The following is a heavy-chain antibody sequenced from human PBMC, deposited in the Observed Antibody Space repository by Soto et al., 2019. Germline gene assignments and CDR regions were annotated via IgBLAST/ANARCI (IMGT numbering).Heavy chain of an antibody. J-gene: IGHJ4*02. CDR3: ARGDGDYYDGNGYLGRH. CDR1: GFTFSSYW. Sequence: EVQLVESGGGLVQPGGSLRLSCAASGFTFSSYWMHWVRQAPGKGLVWVSRIKSDGSGTYYADSVKGRLTFSRDNANTTRYLHMNSLRAEDTAVYYCARGDGDYYDGNGYLGRHWGQGTLVTVSS. V-gene: IGHV3-74*01. CDR2: IKSDGSGT. D-gene: IGHD3-22*01.